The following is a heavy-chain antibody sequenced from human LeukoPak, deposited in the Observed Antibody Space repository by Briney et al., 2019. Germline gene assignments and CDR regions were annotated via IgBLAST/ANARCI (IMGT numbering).Heavy chain of an antibody. CDR3: ARDNTLVRGIME. J-gene: IGHJ4*02. CDR2: IYYSGST. CDR1: GGSISSSSYY. V-gene: IGHV4-39*07. D-gene: IGHD3-10*01. Sequence: PSETLSLTCTVSGGSISSSSYYWGWIRQPPGKGLEWIGSIYYSGSTYYNPSLKSRVTISVDTSKNQFSLKLSSVTAADTAVYYCARDNTLVRGIMEWGQGTLVTVSS.